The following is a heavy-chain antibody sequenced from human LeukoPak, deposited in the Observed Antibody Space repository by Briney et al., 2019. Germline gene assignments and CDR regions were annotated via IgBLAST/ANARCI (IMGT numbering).Heavy chain of an antibody. CDR3: ARLFSRGWPYYYGLGA. V-gene: IGHV4-39*01. J-gene: IGHJ6*02. D-gene: IGHD6-19*01. Sequence: SETLSLTCTVSGGSIDSSGSYWGWIRQPPGKGLEWIGCVYYGGDAYYNPSLKSRVTVSADLSKNQFSLSLISVTAADTALYYCARLFSRGWPYYYGLGAWGQGTTVTVSS. CDR2: VYYGGDA. CDR1: GGSIDSSGSY.